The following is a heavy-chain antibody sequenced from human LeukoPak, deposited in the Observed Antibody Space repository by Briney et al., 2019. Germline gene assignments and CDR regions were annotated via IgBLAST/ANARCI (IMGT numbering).Heavy chain of an antibody. D-gene: IGHD6-6*01. Sequence: SETLSLTCSVSGYSISSGYYWGCIRQPPGKGLEWIGRIYTSGSTNYNPSLKSRVTISVDTSKNQFSLKLSSVTAADTAVYYCARDRRSSSPLNYYYYYMDVWGKGTTVTVSS. J-gene: IGHJ6*03. V-gene: IGHV4-38-2*02. CDR2: IYTSGST. CDR1: GYSISSGYY. CDR3: ARDRRSSSPLNYYYYYMDV.